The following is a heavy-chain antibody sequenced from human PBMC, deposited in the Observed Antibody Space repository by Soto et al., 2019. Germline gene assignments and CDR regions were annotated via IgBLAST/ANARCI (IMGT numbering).Heavy chain of an antibody. D-gene: IGHD6-6*01. J-gene: IGHJ4*02. CDR2: ISSSSSYT. CDR3: ARGAAESDSSSRYFDY. Sequence: ESGGGWVKPGGSLRLSCAASGFTFSDYYMNWIRQAPGKGLEWVSYISSSSSYTNYADSVKGRFTISRDNAKNLLYLQMNSLRAEDTAVYYCARGAAESDSSSRYFDYWGQGTLVTVSS. V-gene: IGHV3-11*06. CDR1: GFTFSDYY.